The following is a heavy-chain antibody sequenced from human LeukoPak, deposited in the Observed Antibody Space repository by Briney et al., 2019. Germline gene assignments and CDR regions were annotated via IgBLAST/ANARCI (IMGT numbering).Heavy chain of an antibody. V-gene: IGHV1-8*01. CDR1: GYTFTSYD. CDR3: ARGTKLVRTYCGGDCYEGNFDY. D-gene: IGHD2-21*02. CDR2: MNPNSGNT. Sequence: ASVKVSCKASGYTFTSYDINWVRQATGQGLEWMGWMNPNSGNTGYAQKFQGRVTMTRNTSTSTAYMELSSLRSEDTAVYYCARGTKLVRTYCGGDCYEGNFDYWGQGTLVTVSS. J-gene: IGHJ4*02.